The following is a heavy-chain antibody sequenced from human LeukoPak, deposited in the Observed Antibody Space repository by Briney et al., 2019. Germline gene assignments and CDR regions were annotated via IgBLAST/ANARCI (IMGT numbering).Heavy chain of an antibody. CDR3: ARGGPDQLGFDY. J-gene: IGHJ4*02. Sequence: IPSETLSLTCTVSGYSISSGYYWGWIRQPPGKGLEWIGSIYHSGSTFDNPSLKSRVTISVDTSKNQFSLKLSSVTAADTAVYYCARGGPDQLGFDYWGQGTLVTVSS. CDR1: GYSISSGYY. D-gene: IGHD5-18*01. V-gene: IGHV4-38-2*02. CDR2: IYHSGST.